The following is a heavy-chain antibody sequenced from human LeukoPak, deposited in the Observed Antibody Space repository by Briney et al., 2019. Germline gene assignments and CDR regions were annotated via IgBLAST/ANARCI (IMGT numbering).Heavy chain of an antibody. V-gene: IGHV3-23*01. Sequence: GGSLRLSCVGSGFAFGVHAMSWVRQAPGKGPEWVATIGSGADLFYAESVRGRFTISRDDPRNTVWLQMNSLRAEDTALYYCAKDWTPHNRVYDCLDAWGQGTQVTVSS. CDR1: GFAFGVHA. J-gene: IGHJ5*02. D-gene: IGHD3-16*01. CDR2: IGSGADL. CDR3: AKDWTPHNRVYDCLDA.